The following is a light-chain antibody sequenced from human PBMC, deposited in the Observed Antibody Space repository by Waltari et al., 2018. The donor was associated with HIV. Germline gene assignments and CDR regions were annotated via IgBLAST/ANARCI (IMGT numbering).Light chain of an antibody. CDR2: CNT. CDR1: SSNIGSNT. Sequence: QSVLTQPPSASGTPGQRVTISCSGSSSNIGSNTVNWYQQLPGTAPKLLLFCNTHRPSGVPDRFSGSKSGTSASLAISGLQSEDEADYYCAAWDDSLNGRVFGGGTKLTVL. V-gene: IGLV1-44*01. CDR3: AAWDDSLNGRV. J-gene: IGLJ3*02.